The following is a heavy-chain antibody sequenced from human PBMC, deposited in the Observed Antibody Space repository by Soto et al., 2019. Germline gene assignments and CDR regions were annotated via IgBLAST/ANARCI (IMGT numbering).Heavy chain of an antibody. V-gene: IGHV4-39*01. CDR1: GGSISSSSYY. Sequence: QLQLQESGPGLVKPSETLSLTCTVSGGSISSSSYYWGWIRQPPGKGLEWIGSIYYSGSTYYNPSLKSRVTISVDTSKNQFSLKLSSVTAADTAVYYCAGSYDYVWGSYLPWGQGTLVTVSS. CDR2: IYYSGST. D-gene: IGHD3-16*02. CDR3: AGSYDYVWGSYLP. J-gene: IGHJ5*02.